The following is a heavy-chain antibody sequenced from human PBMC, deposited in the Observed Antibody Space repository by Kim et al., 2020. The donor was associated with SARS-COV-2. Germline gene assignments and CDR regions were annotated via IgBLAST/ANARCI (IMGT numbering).Heavy chain of an antibody. J-gene: IGHJ4*02. Sequence: GGSLRLSCAASGFTFSSFEVNWVRQAPGRGLEWVSCISGSGTTIHYADSVKGRFTISRDNTKNSLYLQLNSLRAEDTAVYYCARGARPETAMVLDYWGQGTLVTVSS. CDR1: GFTFSSFE. V-gene: IGHV3-48*03. CDR2: ISGSGTTI. CDR3: ARGARPETAMVLDY. D-gene: IGHD5-18*01.